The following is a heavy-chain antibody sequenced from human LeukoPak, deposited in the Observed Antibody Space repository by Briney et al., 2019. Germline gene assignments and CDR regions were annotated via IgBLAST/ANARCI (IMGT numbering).Heavy chain of an antibody. Sequence: GGSLRLSCAASGFTFSSYSMNWVRQAPGKGLEWVSSISSSSSYIYYADSVKGRFTISRDNAKNSLYLQMNSLRAEDTAVYHCARPTLLTTGLYWYFDLWGRGTLVTVSS. CDR2: ISSSSSYI. CDR1: GFTFSSYS. CDR3: ARPTLLTTGLYWYFDL. D-gene: IGHD4-11*01. V-gene: IGHV3-21*01. J-gene: IGHJ2*01.